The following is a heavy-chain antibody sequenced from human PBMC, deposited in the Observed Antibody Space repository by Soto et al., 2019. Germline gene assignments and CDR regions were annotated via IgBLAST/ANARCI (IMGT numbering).Heavy chain of an antibody. CDR3: AKDRGSGGYRY. CDR2: ISYDGSNK. J-gene: IGHJ4*02. Sequence: GGSLRLSCAASGFTFSSYGMHWVRQAPGKGLEWVAVISYDGSNKYYADSVKGRFTISRDNSKNTLYLQMNSLRAEDTAVYYCAKDRGSGGYRYWGQGTLVTVSS. D-gene: IGHD2-15*01. V-gene: IGHV3-30*18. CDR1: GFTFSSYG.